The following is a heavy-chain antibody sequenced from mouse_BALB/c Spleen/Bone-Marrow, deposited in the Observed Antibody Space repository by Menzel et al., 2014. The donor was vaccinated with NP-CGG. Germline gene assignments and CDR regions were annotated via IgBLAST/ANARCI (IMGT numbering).Heavy chain of an antibody. V-gene: IGHV4-1*02. J-gene: IGHJ2*01. Sequence: EVQLQESGGGLVQPGGSLKLSCAASGFDFSRYWMSWVQQAPGKGLEWIGEINPDSRTINYSPSLKDKFIISRDNAKNTLYLRLNKVRSEDTALYYCARPDYYGYLNYWGQGTTLTASS. CDR2: INPDSRTI. CDR3: ARPDYYGYLNY. D-gene: IGHD1-1*01. CDR1: GFDFSRYW.